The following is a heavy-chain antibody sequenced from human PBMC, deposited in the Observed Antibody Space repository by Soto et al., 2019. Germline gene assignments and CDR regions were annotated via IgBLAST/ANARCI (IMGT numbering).Heavy chain of an antibody. J-gene: IGHJ4*02. Sequence: GGSLRLSCAAFGFSFSDYAMSRVRQAPGKGLEWVSGVSGGGGVTNYADSVKGRFTISRDNSKNTVYLQMNGLRAEDTAIYYCAKGRCSGTSCYSDYWGQGTLVTVSS. CDR1: GFSFSDYA. CDR2: VSGGGGVT. D-gene: IGHD2-15*01. V-gene: IGHV3-23*01. CDR3: AKGRCSGTSCYSDY.